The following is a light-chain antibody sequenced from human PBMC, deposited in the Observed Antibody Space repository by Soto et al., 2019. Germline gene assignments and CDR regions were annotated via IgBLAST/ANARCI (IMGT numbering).Light chain of an antibody. V-gene: IGKV1-12*01. CDR1: QGISSW. CDR2: NAS. J-gene: IGKJ2*01. CDR3: QHTNTFPPVYA. Sequence: DIPMTQSPSSVSASLGDRVILTCRASQGISSWLAWYQQKPGKAPKLLIYNASILQSGVPSRFSGRGSGTHFTLTISGLQPEDFATYYCQHTNTFPPVYAFGQGTKLEIK.